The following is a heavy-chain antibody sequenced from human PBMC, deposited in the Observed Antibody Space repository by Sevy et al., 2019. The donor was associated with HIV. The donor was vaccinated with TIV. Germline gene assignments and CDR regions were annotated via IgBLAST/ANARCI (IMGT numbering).Heavy chain of an antibody. CDR3: ARGRDYGNFDY. V-gene: IGHV3-33*01. CDR1: GFNFSIYG. CDR2: IWYDGSNK. D-gene: IGHD4-17*01. J-gene: IGHJ4*02. Sequence: GESLKISCAASGFNFSIYGMHWVRQAPGKGLEWVALIWYDGSNKYYVDSVKGRFTIFRDNSKNTVYLRMNSLRAEDTAVYYCARGRDYGNFDYWGQGTLVTVSS.